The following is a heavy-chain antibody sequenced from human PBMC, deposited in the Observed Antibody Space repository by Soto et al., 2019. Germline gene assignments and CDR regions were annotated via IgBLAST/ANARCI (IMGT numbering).Heavy chain of an antibody. CDR2: IYYSGST. CDR1: GGSISSSSYY. CDR3: ARLPQNVDTAVDEEGSDY. Sequence: SETLSLTCTVSGGSISSSSYYWGWIRQPPGKGLEWIGSIYYSGSTYYNPSHKSRVTISVDTSKNQFSLKLSSVTAADTAVYYCARLPQNVDTAVDEEGSDYWGQGTLVTVSS. J-gene: IGHJ4*02. V-gene: IGHV4-39*01. D-gene: IGHD5-18*01.